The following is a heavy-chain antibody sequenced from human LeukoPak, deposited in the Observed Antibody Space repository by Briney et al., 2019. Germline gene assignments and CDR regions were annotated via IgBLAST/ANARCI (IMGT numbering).Heavy chain of an antibody. D-gene: IGHD3-3*01. Sequence: GGSLRLSCAASGFTFSSYSMNWVRQAPGKGPEWVSSISSSSSYIYYADSVKGRFTISRDNAKNSLYLQMNSLRAEDTAVYYCASHDFWSGAIQYYFDYWGQGTLVTVSS. CDR1: GFTFSSYS. V-gene: IGHV3-21*01. CDR3: ASHDFWSGAIQYYFDY. CDR2: ISSSSSYI. J-gene: IGHJ4*02.